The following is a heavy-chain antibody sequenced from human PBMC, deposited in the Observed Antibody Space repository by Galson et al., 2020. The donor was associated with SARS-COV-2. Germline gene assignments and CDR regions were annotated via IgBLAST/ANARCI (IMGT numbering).Heavy chain of an antibody. D-gene: IGHD6-13*01. CDR1: GGSISTNNCF. J-gene: IGHJ4*02. Sequence: ASETLSLTCTVSGGSISTNNCFXGWIRQPPGKGLEWIGSIXXGGTTYYNPSLKSRTNKSMDTSKNQVSLNLSSGTGADTDVYYCSRDQGYGSSWSIVDPFDHWGQGTLVTVSS. CDR3: SRDQGYGSSWSIVDPFDH. CDR2: IXXGGTT. V-gene: IGHV4-39*07.